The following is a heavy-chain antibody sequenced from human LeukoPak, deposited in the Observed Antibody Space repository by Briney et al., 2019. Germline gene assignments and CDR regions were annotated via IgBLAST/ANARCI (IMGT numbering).Heavy chain of an antibody. CDR2: IRSKAYGGTT. V-gene: IGHV3-49*04. J-gene: IGHJ4*02. CDR3: TRDDGPLTFSIAASYYFDY. Sequence: PGGSLRLSCTASGFTFGDYAMSWVRQAPGKGLEWVGFIRSKAYGGTTEYAASVKGRFTISRADSKSIAYLQMNSLKTEDTAVYYCTRDDGPLTFSIAASYYFDYWGQGTLVTVSS. D-gene: IGHD6-6*01. CDR1: GFTFGDYA.